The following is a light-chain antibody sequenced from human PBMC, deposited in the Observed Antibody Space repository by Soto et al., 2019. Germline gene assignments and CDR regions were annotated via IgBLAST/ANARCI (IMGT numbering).Light chain of an antibody. CDR3: QQYGSSPLT. V-gene: IGKV3-20*01. CDR2: RAS. CDR1: QSVSSNY. Sequence: EIVLTQSPGTLSLSPMEIATLSCMASQSVSSNYLAWYQQKPGQTPKVLIYRASTRATGIPDRFSGSGSGTDFTLTISRLEAEDFAVYYCQQYGSSPLTFGGGTKVDI. J-gene: IGKJ4*01.